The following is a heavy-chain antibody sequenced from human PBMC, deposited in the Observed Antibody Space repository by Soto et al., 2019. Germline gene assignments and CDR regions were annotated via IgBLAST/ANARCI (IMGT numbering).Heavy chain of an antibody. CDR1: GGSISSYY. Sequence: SETLSLTCTVSGGSISSYYWSWIRQPPGKGLEWIGYIYYSGSTNYNPSLKSRVTISVDTSKNQFSLKLSSVTAADTAVYYCARRETPLDYIGGWFDPWGQGTLVTVSS. CDR2: IYYSGST. J-gene: IGHJ5*02. V-gene: IGHV4-59*08. D-gene: IGHD3-16*01. CDR3: ARRETPLDYIGGWFDP.